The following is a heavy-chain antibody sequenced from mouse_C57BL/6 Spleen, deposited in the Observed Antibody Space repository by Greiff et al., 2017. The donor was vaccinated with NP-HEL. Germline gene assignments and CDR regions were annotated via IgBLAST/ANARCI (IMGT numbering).Heavy chain of an antibody. CDR2: INPNNGGT. J-gene: IGHJ4*01. CDR1: GYTFTDYY. CDR3: ARGGLYYYGSSYGAMDY. Sequence: EVQLQQSGPELVKPGASVKISCKASGYTFTDYYMNWVKQSHGKSLEWIGDINPNNGGTSYNQKFKGKATLTVDKSSSTAYMELRSLTSEDSAVYYCARGGLYYYGSSYGAMDYWGQGTSVTVSS. V-gene: IGHV1-26*01. D-gene: IGHD1-1*01.